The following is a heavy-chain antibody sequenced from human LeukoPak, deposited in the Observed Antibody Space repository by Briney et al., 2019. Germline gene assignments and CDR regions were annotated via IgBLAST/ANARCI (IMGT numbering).Heavy chain of an antibody. CDR2: ISSSGSTI. Sequence: GGSLRLSCAASGFTFSDYYMSWIRQAPGKGLEWVSYISSSGSTIYYADSVKGRFTISRDNAKNSLYLQMNSLRAEDTAVYHCAGGVATTNYYYYGMDVWGQGTTVTVSS. J-gene: IGHJ6*02. CDR3: AGGVATTNYYYYGMDV. CDR1: GFTFSDYY. D-gene: IGHD5-12*01. V-gene: IGHV3-11*01.